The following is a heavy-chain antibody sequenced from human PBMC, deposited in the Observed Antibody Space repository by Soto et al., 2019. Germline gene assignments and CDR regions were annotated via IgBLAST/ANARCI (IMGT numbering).Heavy chain of an antibody. J-gene: IGHJ3*02. D-gene: IGHD6-19*01. CDR1: GFTFSSYA. Sequence: GGSLRLSCAASGFTFSSYAMHWVRQAPGKGLEWVAVISYDGSNKYYADSVKGRFTISRDNSKNTLYLQMNSLRAEDTAVYYCARPSFDSSGATDAFDIWGQGTMVTVSS. CDR3: ARPSFDSSGATDAFDI. CDR2: ISYDGSNK. V-gene: IGHV3-30-3*01.